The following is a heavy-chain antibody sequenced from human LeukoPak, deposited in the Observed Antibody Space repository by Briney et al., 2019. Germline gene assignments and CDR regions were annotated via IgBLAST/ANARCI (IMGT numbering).Heavy chain of an antibody. CDR1: GGSFSGYY. CDR3: ARYGKYSGYDFFDY. Sequence: PSETLSLTCAVYGGSFSGYYWSWIRQPPGKGLEWIGEINHSGSTNYNPSLKSRVTISVDTSKNQFSLKLSSVTAAATAVYYCARYGKYSGYDFFDYLGQGTLVTVSS. D-gene: IGHD5-12*01. CDR2: INHSGST. J-gene: IGHJ4*02. V-gene: IGHV4-34*01.